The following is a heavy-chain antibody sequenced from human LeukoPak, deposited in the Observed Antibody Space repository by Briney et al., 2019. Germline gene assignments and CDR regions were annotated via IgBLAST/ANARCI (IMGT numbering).Heavy chain of an antibody. V-gene: IGHV3-30*04. CDR3: ARDLGDIVLVPAAH. CDR1: GFTFSSYA. J-gene: IGHJ4*02. CDR2: ISYDGSTK. D-gene: IGHD2-2*01. Sequence: GRSLRLSCAASGFTFSSYAMHGVRQAPGKGLEWVAVISYDGSTKYYADSVKGRFTISRDNSKNTLYLQMNSLRAEDTAVYYCARDLGDIVLVPAAHWGQGTLVTVSS.